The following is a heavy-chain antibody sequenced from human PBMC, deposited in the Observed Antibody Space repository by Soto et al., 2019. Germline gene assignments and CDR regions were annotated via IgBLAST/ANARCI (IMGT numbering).Heavy chain of an antibody. J-gene: IGHJ6*02. D-gene: IGHD2-21*02. CDR1: GFSLTTGRMG. CDR2: IFSDAER. V-gene: IGHV2-26*01. Sequence: QVTLRESGPVLLKPTETLTLTCNVSGFSLTTGRMGVNWIRQPPGKALEWLAHIFSDAERSYSTSLQGRLTISTDGSGSQVVLIMTNMGPVDTGTYFSVRMNADSYSYYYAMDVWGQGTTVTVSS. CDR3: VRMNADSYSYYYAMDV.